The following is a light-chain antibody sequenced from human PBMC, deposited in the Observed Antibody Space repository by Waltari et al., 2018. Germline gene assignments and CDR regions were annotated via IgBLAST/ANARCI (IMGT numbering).Light chain of an antibody. CDR3: QQYNNWPLT. V-gene: IGKV3-15*01. CDR1: QSVSSD. CDR2: AAS. J-gene: IGKJ1*01. Sequence: EMVMTQSPATLSVSPGERATLSCRASQSVSSDLAWYQQKSGQAPRLLSYAASNRATGIPARFIGGGSGTEFTLTISSLQSGDSAVYYCQQYNNWPLTFGQGTKVEIK.